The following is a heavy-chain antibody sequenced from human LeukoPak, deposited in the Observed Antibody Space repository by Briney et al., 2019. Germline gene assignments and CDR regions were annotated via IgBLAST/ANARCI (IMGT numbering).Heavy chain of an antibody. Sequence: ASVKVSCKAPGYTFTGYYIHWVRQAPAQGLAWVGWTNHNSGRTNCAQKCQGRVTITRDTSISTVYMEVSRLRSDDTAVYYCARDPHYSCYDSENWFDPWGQGTLVIVSS. V-gene: IGHV1-2*02. J-gene: IGHJ5*02. CDR2: TNHNSGRT. CDR1: GYTFTGYY. CDR3: ARDPHYSCYDSENWFDP. D-gene: IGHD5-12*01.